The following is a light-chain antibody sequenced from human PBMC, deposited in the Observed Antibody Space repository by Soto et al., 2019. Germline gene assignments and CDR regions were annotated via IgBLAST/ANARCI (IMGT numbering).Light chain of an antibody. CDR2: DAS. J-gene: IGKJ5*01. Sequence: DIQMTQSPSSLSASVGDRVTITCQASQDISNYLNWYQQKPGKAPKLMIYDASNLETGVPSRFSGSGSRTDFTFTIKSLQPEDIATYYCQQYDNLPLIFGQGTRLEIK. V-gene: IGKV1-33*01. CDR3: QQYDNLPLI. CDR1: QDISNY.